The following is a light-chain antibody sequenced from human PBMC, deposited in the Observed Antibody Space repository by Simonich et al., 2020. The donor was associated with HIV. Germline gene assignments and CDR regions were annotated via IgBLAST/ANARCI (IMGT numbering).Light chain of an antibody. J-gene: IGKJ5*01. V-gene: IGKV3-11*01. Sequence: EIVLTQSPATLSLSPGERATLSCRASKSVSSYLAWYQQKPGQAPRLLIYDAANRATGIPARFRCSGSGTDFTLTISSLEPEDFAVYYCQQRSNWPITFGQGTRLEIK. CDR1: KSVSSY. CDR2: DAA. CDR3: QQRSNWPIT.